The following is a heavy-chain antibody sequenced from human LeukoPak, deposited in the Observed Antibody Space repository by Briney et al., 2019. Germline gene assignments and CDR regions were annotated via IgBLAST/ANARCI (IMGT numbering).Heavy chain of an antibody. CDR3: AKDLAAYCSGGSCYGLDY. Sequence: GGSLRLSCAASGFTFSTFAMSWVRQDPGRGLEWVSSITGAGDTTYYPESVKGRFIISRDNSKNTLYLQMNSLRAEDTAVYYCAKDLAAYCSGGSCYGLDYWGQGTLVTVSS. CDR1: GFTFSTFA. J-gene: IGHJ4*02. D-gene: IGHD2-15*01. CDR2: ITGAGDTT. V-gene: IGHV3-23*01.